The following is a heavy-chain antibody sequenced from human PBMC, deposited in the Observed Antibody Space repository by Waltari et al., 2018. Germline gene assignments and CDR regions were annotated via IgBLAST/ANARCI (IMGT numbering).Heavy chain of an antibody. D-gene: IGHD4-17*01. Sequence: EVQLVESGGGLVQPGGSLRLSCAASGFTFTNYNMNWVRQAPGKGLEWVSYITISSSTIYYADSVKGRLTISRDNAENSVYLQMNSLRAEDTAVYYCARGGLPGAFDIWGQGTMVTVSS. CDR1: GFTFTNYN. CDR2: ITISSSTI. J-gene: IGHJ3*02. V-gene: IGHV3-48*01. CDR3: ARGGLPGAFDI.